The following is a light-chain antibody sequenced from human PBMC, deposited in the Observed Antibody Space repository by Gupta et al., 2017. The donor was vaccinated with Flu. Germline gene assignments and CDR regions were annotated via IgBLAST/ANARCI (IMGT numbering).Light chain of an antibody. V-gene: IGKV4-1*01. CDR1: QSVLYSSNNKNY. J-gene: IGKJ2*03. CDR3: QQDYDTPYS. Sequence: DIVMTQSPDSLSVSLGERATINCKSSQSVLYSSNNKNYLAWYQQKPGQPPKLLIYWASTRESGVPDRFSGGGSVTDFTLTISSLQAEDVAVYYCQQDYDTPYSFGQGTKLEIK. CDR2: WAS.